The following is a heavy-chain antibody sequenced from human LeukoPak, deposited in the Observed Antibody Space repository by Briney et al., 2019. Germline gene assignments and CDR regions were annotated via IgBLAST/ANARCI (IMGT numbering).Heavy chain of an antibody. Sequence: GGSLGLSCAASGFTFSSYGMHWVRQAPGKGLEWVAFIRYDGSNKYYADSVKGRFTISRDNSKNTLYLQMNSLRAEDTAVYYCARGRGGLYYYGSGSYKDYWGQGTLVTVSS. CDR3: ARGRGGLYYYGSGSYKDY. J-gene: IGHJ4*02. V-gene: IGHV3-30*02. D-gene: IGHD3-10*01. CDR1: GFTFSSYG. CDR2: IRYDGSNK.